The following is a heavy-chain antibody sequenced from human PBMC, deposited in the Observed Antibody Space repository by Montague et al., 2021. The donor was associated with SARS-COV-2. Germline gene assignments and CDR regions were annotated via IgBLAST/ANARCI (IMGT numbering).Heavy chain of an antibody. V-gene: IGHV6-1*01. J-gene: IGHJ4*02. D-gene: IGHD6-19*01. CDR3: VRYSGWFYFDF. CDR2: TYYRSKWYS. Sequence: CAISGDSVSSNSVAWSWIRQSPSGGLEWLGRTYYRSKWYSDYAPSVRGRLTVNPDASKNEFSLELNYVTPEGTAVYYCVRYSGWFYFDFWGQGTLVTVSS. CDR1: GDSVSSNSVA.